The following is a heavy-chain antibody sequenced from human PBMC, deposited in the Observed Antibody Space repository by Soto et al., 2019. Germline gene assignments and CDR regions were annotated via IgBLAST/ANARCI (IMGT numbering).Heavy chain of an antibody. CDR3: ARGVTVFGLVSRFWFDP. D-gene: IGHD3-3*01. J-gene: IGHJ5*02. CDR1: GGSISSGDYS. CDR2: IYNSGIT. Sequence: TLSLTCTVSGGSISSGDYSWSWVRQSPGKGLEWIGHIYNSGITYYNPSLKSRVVISIDTSRNQFYLRLNSLTAADRAVYFCARGVTVFGLVSRFWFDPWGQGTVVTVS. V-gene: IGHV4-30-4*01.